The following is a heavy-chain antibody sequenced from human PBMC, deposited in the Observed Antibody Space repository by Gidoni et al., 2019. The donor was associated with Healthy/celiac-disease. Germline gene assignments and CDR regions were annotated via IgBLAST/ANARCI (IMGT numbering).Heavy chain of an antibody. D-gene: IGHD5-12*01. V-gene: IGHV3-30-3*01. CDR1: GFTFSSYA. J-gene: IGHJ6*02. CDR3: ARDYSGYAWGGLNYYYYGMDV. Sequence: QVQLVASGGGVVQPGRSLRLTCAAPGFTFSSYAMHWVRQAPGKGLEWVAVISYDGSNKYYADSVKGRFTISRDNSKNTLYLQMNSLRAEDTAVYYCARDYSGYAWGGLNYYYYGMDVWGQGATVTVSS. CDR2: ISYDGSNK.